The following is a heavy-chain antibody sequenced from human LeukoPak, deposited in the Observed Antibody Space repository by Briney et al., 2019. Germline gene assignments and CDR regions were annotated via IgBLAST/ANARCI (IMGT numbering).Heavy chain of an antibody. V-gene: IGHV1-69*01. CDR1: GGTFISYA. D-gene: IGHD2-2*01. CDR3: ARDVVVVPAAMTSYYYYYGMDV. Sequence: SVKVSCKASGGTFISYAISWVRQAPGQGLEWMGGIIPIFGTANYAQKFQGRVTITADESTSTAYMELSSLRSEDTAVYYCARDVVVVPAAMTSYYYYYGMDVWGQGTTVTVSS. J-gene: IGHJ6*02. CDR2: IIPIFGTA.